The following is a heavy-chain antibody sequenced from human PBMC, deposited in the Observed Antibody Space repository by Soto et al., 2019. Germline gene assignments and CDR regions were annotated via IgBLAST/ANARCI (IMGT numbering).Heavy chain of an antibody. CDR3: AKRGLAVAGTRDAFDI. J-gene: IGHJ3*02. CDR2: ISAYNGNT. V-gene: IGHV1-18*01. Sequence: ASVKVSCKASGYTFTSYGISWVRQAPGQGLEWMGWISAYNGNTNYAQKLQGRVTMTTDTSTSTAYMELRSLRAEDTAVYYCAKRGLAVAGTRDAFDIWGQGTMVTVSS. CDR1: GYTFTSYG. D-gene: IGHD6-19*01.